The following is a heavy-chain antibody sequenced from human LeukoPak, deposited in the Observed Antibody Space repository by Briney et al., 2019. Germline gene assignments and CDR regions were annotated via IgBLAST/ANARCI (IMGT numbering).Heavy chain of an antibody. V-gene: IGHV4-4*07. CDR1: GGSISSYY. J-gene: IGHJ4*02. CDR2: IYTSGST. D-gene: IGHD1-26*01. CDR3: ARDPSSRGSYFDDY. Sequence: SGTLSLTCTVSGGSISSYYWSWIRQPAGKGLEWIGRIYTSGSTNYNPSLKSRVTMSVDTSKNQFSLKLSSVTAADTAVYYCARDPSSRGSYFDDYWGQGTLVTVSS.